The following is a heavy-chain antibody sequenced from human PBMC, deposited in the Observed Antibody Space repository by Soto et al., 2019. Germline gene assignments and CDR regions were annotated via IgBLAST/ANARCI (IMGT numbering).Heavy chain of an antibody. Sequence: QVQLVQSGAEVKKPGASVTVSCGSSGDTFNDYYIHWVRQAPGQGLEWMGWINPNGGVTKYAQKFQGWVSMTRDTSIRTVYMQLSRLRSDDTAVYYCARESGGATATLDYYYFYMDVWSTGTTVTVSS. CDR2: INPNGGVT. V-gene: IGHV1-2*04. D-gene: IGHD5-12*01. CDR3: ARESGGATATLDYYYFYMDV. J-gene: IGHJ6*03. CDR1: GDTFNDYY.